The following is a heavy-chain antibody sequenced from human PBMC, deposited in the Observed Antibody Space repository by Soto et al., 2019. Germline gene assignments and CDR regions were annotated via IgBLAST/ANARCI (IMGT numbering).Heavy chain of an antibody. V-gene: IGHV3-23*01. CDR1: VFTFGSYG. Sequence: WGSLRLSCAVSVFTFGSYGMGWVRQAPDKGLEWVSTIGIGADTYYADSVKGRFTISRDNSKNTLFLQMNSLRAEDTALYFCAKDGTTAGIHYFGMDVWGQGTTVTVSS. CDR2: IGIGADT. J-gene: IGHJ6*01. CDR3: AKDGTTAGIHYFGMDV. D-gene: IGHD2-2*02.